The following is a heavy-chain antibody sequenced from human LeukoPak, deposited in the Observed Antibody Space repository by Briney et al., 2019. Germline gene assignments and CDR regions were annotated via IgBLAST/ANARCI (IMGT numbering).Heavy chain of an antibody. CDR3: ARQEGSSYY. J-gene: IGHJ4*02. V-gene: IGHV4-39*01. CDR2: IYYSGST. CDR1: GGSISSSGYY. D-gene: IGHD2-15*01. Sequence: SETLSLTCTVSGGSISSSGYYWGWIRQPPGKGLEWIGSIYYSGSTYYNPSLKSRVTISVDTSKNQFSLRLSSVTAADTAVYYCARQEGSSYYWGQGTLVTVSS.